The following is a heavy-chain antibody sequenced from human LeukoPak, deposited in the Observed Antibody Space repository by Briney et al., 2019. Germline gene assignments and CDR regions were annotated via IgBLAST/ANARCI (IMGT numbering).Heavy chain of an antibody. Sequence: ASVKVSCKASGGTFSSYAISWVRQAPGQGLEWMGWINTNTGNPTYAQGFTGRFVFSLDTSVSTAYLQISSLKAEDTAVYYCARDYYDSSGYYSSFDYWGQGTLVTVSS. CDR3: ARDYYDSSGYYSSFDY. CDR1: GGTFSSYA. V-gene: IGHV7-4-1*02. CDR2: INTNTGNP. D-gene: IGHD3-22*01. J-gene: IGHJ4*02.